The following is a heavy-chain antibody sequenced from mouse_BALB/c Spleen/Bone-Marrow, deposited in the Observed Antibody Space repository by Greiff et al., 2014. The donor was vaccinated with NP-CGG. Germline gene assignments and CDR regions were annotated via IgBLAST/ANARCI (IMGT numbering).Heavy chain of an antibody. CDR3: AREGGNFPWFAY. V-gene: IGHV1S137*01. D-gene: IGHD2-1*01. CDR2: ISTYYGDA. Sequence: VKLQESGAELVRPGVSVKISCKGSGYTFTDYAMLWVKQSHAKSLEWIGVISTYYGDASYNQKFKGKATMTVDKSSSTAYMELARLTSEDSAIYYCAREGGNFPWFAYWGQGTLVTVSA. CDR1: GYTFTDYA. J-gene: IGHJ3*01.